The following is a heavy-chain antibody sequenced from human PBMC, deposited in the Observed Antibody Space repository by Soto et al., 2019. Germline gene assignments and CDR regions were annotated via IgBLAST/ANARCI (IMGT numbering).Heavy chain of an antibody. D-gene: IGHD6-13*01. V-gene: IGHV3-7*01. CDR2: IKQDGSEK. J-gene: IGHJ4*02. Sequence: EVQLVESGGGLVQPGGSLRLSCAASGFTFSSSWMSWVRQAAGKGLEWVANIKQDGSEKYYVDSVKGRFTISRDNAKNSLYLQMNSLRAEDTAVYYCARRITAAGASDYWGQGTLVTVSS. CDR1: GFTFSSSW. CDR3: ARRITAAGASDY.